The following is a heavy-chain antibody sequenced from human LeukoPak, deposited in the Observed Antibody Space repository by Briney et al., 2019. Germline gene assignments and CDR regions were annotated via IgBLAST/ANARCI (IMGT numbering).Heavy chain of an antibody. Sequence: SETLSLTCTVSGGSISRYYWSWIRQPPGKGLEWIGYFHYSGNTNYNPSLSSRITMSIDTSKNQFSLKLSSVTAADTAVYYCARAGYSSGYFDYWGQGTLVTVSS. J-gene: IGHJ4*02. D-gene: IGHD6-19*01. CDR3: ARAGYSSGYFDY. V-gene: IGHV4-59*01. CDR1: GGSISRYY. CDR2: FHYSGNT.